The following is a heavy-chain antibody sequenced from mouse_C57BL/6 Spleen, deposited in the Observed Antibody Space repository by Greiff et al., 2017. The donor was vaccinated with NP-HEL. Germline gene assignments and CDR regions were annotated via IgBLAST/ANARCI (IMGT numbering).Heavy chain of an antibody. CDR3: ARGHDGSSSYAMDY. CDR2: IDPSDSET. D-gene: IGHD1-1*01. J-gene: IGHJ4*01. V-gene: IGHV1-52*01. CDR1: GYTFTSYW. Sequence: QVQLQQPGAELVRPGSSVKLSCKASGYTFTSYWMHWVKQRPIQGLEWIGNIDPSDSETHYNQKFKDKATLTVDKSSSTAYMQLSSLTSEDTAVYYFARGHDGSSSYAMDYWGQGTSVTVSS.